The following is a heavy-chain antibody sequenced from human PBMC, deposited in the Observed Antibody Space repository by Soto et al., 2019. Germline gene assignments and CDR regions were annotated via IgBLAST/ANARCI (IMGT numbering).Heavy chain of an antibody. Sequence: SETLSLTCTVSGASINNNDYYWSWIRQTPGKGLEWIGYVYYSGTTDYIPSLKSRLSMSKDKSQNQFTLKLKSVTAADTATYYCARMSYFYDKWYFDLWGRGTLVTVSS. CDR1: GASINNNDYY. V-gene: IGHV4-30-4*01. D-gene: IGHD3-22*01. J-gene: IGHJ2*01. CDR3: ARMSYFYDKWYFDL. CDR2: VYYSGTT.